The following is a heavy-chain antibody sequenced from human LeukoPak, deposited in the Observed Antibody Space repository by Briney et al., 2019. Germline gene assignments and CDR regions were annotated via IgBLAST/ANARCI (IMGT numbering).Heavy chain of an antibody. CDR2: IWYDGSNK. V-gene: IGHV3-33*01. D-gene: IGHD3-3*01. J-gene: IGHJ4*02. CDR3: ASGLRFLEWLPFDY. CDR1: GFTFSSYG. Sequence: GGSLRLSCAASGFTFSSYGMHWVRQAPGKGLEWVAVIWYDGSNKYYADSVKGRFTISRDNSKNTLYLQMNSLRAEDTAVYYCASGLRFLEWLPFDYWGQGTLVTVSS.